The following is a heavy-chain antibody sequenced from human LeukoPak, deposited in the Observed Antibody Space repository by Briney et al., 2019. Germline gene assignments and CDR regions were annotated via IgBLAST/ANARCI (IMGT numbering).Heavy chain of an antibody. CDR2: IIPILGIA. Sequence: ASVKVSCKASGGTFSSYAISWVRQAPGQGLEWMGRIIPILGIANYAQKFQGRVTITADKSTSTAYMELSSLRSEDTAAYYCARAASGGWFYFDYWGQGTLVTVSS. V-gene: IGHV1-69*04. CDR1: GGTFSSYA. CDR3: ARAASGGWFYFDY. J-gene: IGHJ4*02. D-gene: IGHD6-19*01.